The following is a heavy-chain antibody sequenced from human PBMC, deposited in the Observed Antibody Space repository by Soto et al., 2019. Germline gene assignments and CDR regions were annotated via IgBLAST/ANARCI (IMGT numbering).Heavy chain of an antibody. CDR3: AHAFGGTSWPNDAFDI. CDR1: GFSLSGDGVG. J-gene: IGHJ3*02. V-gene: IGHV2-5*02. D-gene: IGHD3-3*02. Sequence: QITLKESGPTLVKPTQSLTLTCTVSGFSLSGDGVGVGWIRQPPGKALEWLALIYWDDDQRYSPSLKTRLTITKDTAKNQVVLTMTNMDPVDTATYYGAHAFGGTSWPNDAFDIWGQGTVVTVSS. CDR2: IYWDDDQ.